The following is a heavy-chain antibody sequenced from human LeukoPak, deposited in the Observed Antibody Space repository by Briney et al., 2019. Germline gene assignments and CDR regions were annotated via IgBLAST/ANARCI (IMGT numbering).Heavy chain of an antibody. D-gene: IGHD3-10*01. V-gene: IGHV4-4*07. CDR3: ARTYYYDSGTYGFDY. CDR1: GGSLNSYY. Sequence: SETLSLTCTVSGGSLNSYYWSWIRQPAGKGLEWIGRIYTSGSTNYNPSLKSRVTMSVDTSKKQFSLKLSSVTAADTAVYYCARTYYYDSGTYGFDYWGQGTLVTVSS. CDR2: IYTSGST. J-gene: IGHJ4*02.